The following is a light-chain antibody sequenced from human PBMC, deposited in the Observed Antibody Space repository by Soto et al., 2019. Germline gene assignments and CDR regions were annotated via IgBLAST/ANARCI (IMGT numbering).Light chain of an antibody. CDR2: DGS. V-gene: IGLV2-14*01. J-gene: IGLJ2*01. CDR3: SSYTSSSTLDVV. CDR1: SRDVGGYNY. Sequence: QSVLTQPASVSGSPGQSITISCTGTSRDVGGYNYVSWYQQHPGKAPKLMIYDGSNRPSGVSNRFSGSKSGNTASLTISGLQAEDEDDYYCSSYTSSSTLDVVFGGGTKLTVL.